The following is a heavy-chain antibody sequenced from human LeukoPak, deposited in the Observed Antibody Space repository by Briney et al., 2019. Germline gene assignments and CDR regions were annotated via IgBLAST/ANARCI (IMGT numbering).Heavy chain of an antibody. CDR1: GGPFSGYY. CDR2: INHSGNA. D-gene: IGHD4-17*01. J-gene: IGHJ4*02. CDR3: ARGQGTVTTH. V-gene: IGHV4-34*01. Sequence: PSETLSLTCAVSGGPFSGYYWTWIRQPPGKGLEWIGEINHSGNANYSPSLKSQVTISLDMSENHFSLKLTSVTAADTAVYYCARGQGTVTTHWGQGTLVTVSS.